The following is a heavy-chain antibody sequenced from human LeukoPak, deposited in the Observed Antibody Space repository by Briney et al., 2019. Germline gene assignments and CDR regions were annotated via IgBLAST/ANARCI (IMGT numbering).Heavy chain of an antibody. CDR3: TREGPNDAFDI. V-gene: IGHV3-21*01. CDR2: ISSSSGYI. Sequence: PGGSLRLSCAASGFTFSNSAMSWVRQAPGKGLEWVSSISSSSGYIYYADSVKGRVTISRDNAKNSLFLLMNGLRAEDTAVYYCTREGPNDAFDIWGQGTMVTVSS. J-gene: IGHJ3*02. CDR1: GFTFSNSA.